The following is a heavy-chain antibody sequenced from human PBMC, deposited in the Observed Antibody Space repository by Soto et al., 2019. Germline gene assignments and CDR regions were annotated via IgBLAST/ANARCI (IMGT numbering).Heavy chain of an antibody. CDR2: IYYSGST. Sequence: QLQLQESGPGLVKPSETLSLTCTVSGGSISSSSYYWGWIRQPPGKGLEWIGSIYYSGSTYYNPSLKSRVTISVDTSKNQFSLKLSSVTAADTAVYYCARPGRYYGSGSLYFDYWGQGTLVTVSS. D-gene: IGHD3-10*01. CDR1: GGSISSSSYY. V-gene: IGHV4-39*01. CDR3: ARPGRYYGSGSLYFDY. J-gene: IGHJ4*02.